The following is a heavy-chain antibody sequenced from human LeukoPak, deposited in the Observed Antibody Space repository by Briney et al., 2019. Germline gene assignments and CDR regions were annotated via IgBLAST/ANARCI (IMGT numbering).Heavy chain of an antibody. CDR2: IYHSGGA. CDR1: GASVSSCY. D-gene: IGHD1-26*01. Sequence: SETLSLTCRVSGASVSSCYYTWIRQSPGKPLEWIGYIYHSGGANYNPSLSSRVTISVDTSKNHFSLRLNSVTAADTAVYYCSRNFPELLIDYWGQGTLVTVSS. V-gene: IGHV4-59*02. CDR3: SRNFPELLIDY. J-gene: IGHJ4*02.